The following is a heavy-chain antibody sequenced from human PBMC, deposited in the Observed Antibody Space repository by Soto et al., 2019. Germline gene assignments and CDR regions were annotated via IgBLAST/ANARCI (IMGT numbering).Heavy chain of an antibody. CDR1: GFTFSSYA. V-gene: IGHV3-30-3*01. D-gene: IGHD6-13*01. Sequence: VGSLRLSCAASGFTFSSYAMHWVRQAPGRGLEWVAVISYDGSNKYYADSVKGRFTISRDNSKNTLYLQMNSLRAEDTAVYYCARDQVAAAGTGYYGMDVWGQGTTVTAP. CDR2: ISYDGSNK. CDR3: ARDQVAAAGTGYYGMDV. J-gene: IGHJ6*02.